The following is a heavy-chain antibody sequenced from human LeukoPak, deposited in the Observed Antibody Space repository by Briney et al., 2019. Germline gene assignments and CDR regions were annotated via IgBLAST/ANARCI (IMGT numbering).Heavy chain of an antibody. D-gene: IGHD6-19*01. CDR1: GVSFSDYS. Sequence: GGALRLSCVGSGVSFSDYSMAWVRQALGRGPEWVSVINDRGGNTVYASSVRGRFSISSDNSDNTLYLHVNSLRAEDTDVYYCARERDRGIEVADHFDYWGQGTLVSVSS. V-gene: IGHV3-23*01. J-gene: IGHJ4*02. CDR2: INDRGGNT. CDR3: ARERDRGIEVADHFDY.